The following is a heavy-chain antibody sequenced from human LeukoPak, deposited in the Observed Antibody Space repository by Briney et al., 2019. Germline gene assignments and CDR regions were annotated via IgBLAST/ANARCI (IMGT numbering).Heavy chain of an antibody. CDR3: ARYSSSWYATDH. V-gene: IGHV3-48*03. J-gene: IGHJ4*02. CDR1: GFIFSSYE. CDR2: ISTSGSTI. Sequence: GGSLRLSCAGTGFIFSSYEMNWVRRAPGKGLEWVSYISTSGSTIYYADSVKGRFTMSRDNAKNSLYLQMNSLSAEDTAVYYCARYSSSWYATDHWGQGTLVTVSS. D-gene: IGHD6-13*01.